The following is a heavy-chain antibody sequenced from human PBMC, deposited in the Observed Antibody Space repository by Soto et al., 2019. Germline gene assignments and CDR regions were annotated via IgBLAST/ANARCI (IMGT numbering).Heavy chain of an antibody. Sequence: QVQLQQWGAGLLKPSETLSLTCAVYGGSFSGYYWSWIRQPPGKGLEWIGEINHSGSTYYNPSLKSRVTISVDRSKNQFSLKLSSVTAADTAVYYCARTEYYYDSSGSNWFDPWGQGTLVTVSS. J-gene: IGHJ5*02. V-gene: IGHV4-34*01. D-gene: IGHD3-22*01. CDR3: ARTEYYYDSSGSNWFDP. CDR1: GGSFSGYY. CDR2: INHSGST.